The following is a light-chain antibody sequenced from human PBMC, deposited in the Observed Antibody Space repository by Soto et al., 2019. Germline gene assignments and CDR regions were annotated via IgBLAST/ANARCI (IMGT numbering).Light chain of an antibody. J-gene: IGLJ2*01. V-gene: IGLV2-14*01. CDR3: TSYASGSSHVV. Sequence: QSALTQPASVSGSPGQSITLSCTGTSSDIGGYDYVSWYQRHPGKAPKLIISDVNNRPSGVSIRFSGSKSGNTASLTISGLQAEDEADYYCTSYASGSSHVVFGGGTKLTVL. CDR1: SSDIGGYDY. CDR2: DVN.